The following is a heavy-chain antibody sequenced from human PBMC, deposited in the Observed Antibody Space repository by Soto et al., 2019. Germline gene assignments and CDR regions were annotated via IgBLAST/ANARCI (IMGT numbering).Heavy chain of an antibody. CDR2: IVVGSGNI. V-gene: IGHV1-58*02. Sequence: GASVKVSCKASGFTFTSSAMQWVRQARGQRLEWIGWIVVGSGNINYAQKFQERVTITRDMSTSTAYMELSSLRAGDTAVDYCARYSGSDKYYYYGMDVWAQGTRLTVSS. D-gene: IGHD5-12*01. J-gene: IGHJ6*02. CDR1: GFTFTSSA. CDR3: ARYSGSDKYYYYGMDV.